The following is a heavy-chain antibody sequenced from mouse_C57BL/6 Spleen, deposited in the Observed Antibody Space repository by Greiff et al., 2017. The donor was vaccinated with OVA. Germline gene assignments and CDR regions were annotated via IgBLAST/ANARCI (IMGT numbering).Heavy chain of an antibody. V-gene: IGHV1-22*01. D-gene: IGHD1-1*01. CDR2: INHNNSGT. CDR3: ASEKLRSFDY. Sequence: EVQLKESGPELVKPGASVKMSCKASGYTFPDYYMHWVKQSHGKSLEWIGYINHNNSGTSYHQKFKGQATLTVNKDSSTAYMDHRSLTSEDAAVYYCASEKLRSFDYWGQGTTLTVSS. J-gene: IGHJ2*01. CDR1: GYTFPDYY.